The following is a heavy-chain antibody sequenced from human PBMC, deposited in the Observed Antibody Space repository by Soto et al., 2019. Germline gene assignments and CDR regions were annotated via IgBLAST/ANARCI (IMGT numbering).Heavy chain of an antibody. CDR3: ARNVVPAAGYYYYYYMDV. V-gene: IGHV3-66*01. D-gene: IGHD2-2*01. CDR2: IYSGGST. Sequence: GGSLRLSCAASGFTVSSNYKSWVRQAPGKGLEWVSVIYSGGSTYYADSVKGRFTISRDNSKNTLYLQMNSLRAEDTAVYYCARNVVPAAGYYYYYYMDVWGKGTTVTVSS. CDR1: GFTVSSNY. J-gene: IGHJ6*03.